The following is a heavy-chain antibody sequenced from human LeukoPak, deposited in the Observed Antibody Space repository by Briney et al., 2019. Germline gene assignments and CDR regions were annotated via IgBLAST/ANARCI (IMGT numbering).Heavy chain of an antibody. J-gene: IGHJ4*02. CDR3: ARGGRRTPYYFDY. V-gene: IGHV4-59*01. Sequence: PSETLSLTCTVSGGSISSYYWSWIRQPPGKGLEWIGCLSYSGSTDYNPSLKSRVTISLDTSKNQFSLKLTSVTAADTAVYYCARGGRRTPYYFDYWGQGILVTVSS. CDR2: LSYSGST. D-gene: IGHD2-2*01. CDR1: GGSISSYY.